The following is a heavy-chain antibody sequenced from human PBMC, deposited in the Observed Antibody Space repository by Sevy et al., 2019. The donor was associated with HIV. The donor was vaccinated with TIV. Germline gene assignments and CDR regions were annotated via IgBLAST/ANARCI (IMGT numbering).Heavy chain of an antibody. J-gene: IGHJ4*02. CDR1: GFTFSDHY. D-gene: IGHD3-16*01. CDR3: AREDSPREGEPYFDY. CDR2: ISSGGSTK. V-gene: IGHV3-11*01. Sequence: GGSLRLSCAASGFTFSDHYMSWIRQAPGKGLEWVSFISSGGSTKYYGDSVRGRFTISRDNPKNSLYLQMNSLRAEDTAVYYCAREDSPREGEPYFDYWGQGTLVTVSS.